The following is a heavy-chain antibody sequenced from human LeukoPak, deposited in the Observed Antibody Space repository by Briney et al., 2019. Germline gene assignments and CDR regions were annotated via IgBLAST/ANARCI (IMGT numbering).Heavy chain of an antibody. CDR2: IYYSGST. CDR3: ARHTYGSGSYYNLGGGLAFDY. D-gene: IGHD3-10*01. CDR1: GGSISSYY. J-gene: IGHJ4*02. Sequence: SETLSLTCTVSGGSISSYYWSWIRQPPGKGLEWIGYIYYSGSTNYNPSLKSRVTISVDTSKNQFSLKLSSVTAADTAVYYCARHTYGSGSYYNLGGGLAFDYWGQGTLVTVSS. V-gene: IGHV4-59*08.